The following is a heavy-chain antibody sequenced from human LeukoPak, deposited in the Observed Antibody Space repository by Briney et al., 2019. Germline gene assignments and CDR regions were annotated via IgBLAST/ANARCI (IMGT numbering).Heavy chain of an antibody. Sequence: SQTLSLTCTVSGGSISSGDYYWSWIRQPPGKGLEWIGYIYYSGSTYYNPSLKSRVTISVDTSKNQFSLKLSSVTAADTAVCYCARDRIVVVVAATSYGMDVWGQGTTVTVSS. V-gene: IGHV4-30-4*01. CDR1: GGSISSGDYY. CDR3: ARDRIVVVVAATSYGMDV. CDR2: IYYSGST. J-gene: IGHJ6*02. D-gene: IGHD2-15*01.